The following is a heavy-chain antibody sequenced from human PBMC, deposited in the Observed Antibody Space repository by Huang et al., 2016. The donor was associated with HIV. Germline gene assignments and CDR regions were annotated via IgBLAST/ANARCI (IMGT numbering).Heavy chain of an antibody. D-gene: IGHD5-12*01. CDR1: GFTFDDYA. CDR3: AKDNGYGYAGWFDP. Sequence: EVQLVESGGGLVQPGRSLRLSCAASGFTFDDYAMHWVRQAPGKGLEWVSGISWNIGTLGYADSVKGRFTIARDNAKNSLYLQMNSLRAEDTALYYCAKDNGYGYAGWFDPWGQGTLVTVSS. J-gene: IGHJ5*02. CDR2: ISWNIGTL. V-gene: IGHV3-9*01.